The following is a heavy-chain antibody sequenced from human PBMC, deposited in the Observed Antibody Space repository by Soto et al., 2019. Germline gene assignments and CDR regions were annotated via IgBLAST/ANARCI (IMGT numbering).Heavy chain of an antibody. CDR3: SRYINTGWYAFDI. CDR2: IYPGDSDT. Sequence: PGESLKISCKGSGYSFSRYWIGWVRQMPGKGLEWMGIIYPGDSDTRYSPSFQGHVTISADKSINTTYLQWSSLKASDTAMYYCSRYINTGWYAFDIWGQGTMVTVSS. D-gene: IGHD6-19*01. CDR1: GYSFSRYW. V-gene: IGHV5-51*01. J-gene: IGHJ3*02.